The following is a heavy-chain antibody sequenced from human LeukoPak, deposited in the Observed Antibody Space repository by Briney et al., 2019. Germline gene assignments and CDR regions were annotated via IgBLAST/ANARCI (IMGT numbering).Heavy chain of an antibody. V-gene: IGHV3-23*01. CDR2: ISGSGGST. J-gene: IGHJ4*02. CDR3: AKPSYYDSSGYYSYYFDY. D-gene: IGHD3-22*01. Sequence: PGGSLRLSCAASGFTFSSYAMGWVRQAPGKGLEWVSAISGSGGSTYYADSVKGRFTISRDNSKNTLYLQMNSLGAEDTAVYYCAKPSYYDSSGYYSYYFDYWGQGTLVTVSS. CDR1: GFTFSSYA.